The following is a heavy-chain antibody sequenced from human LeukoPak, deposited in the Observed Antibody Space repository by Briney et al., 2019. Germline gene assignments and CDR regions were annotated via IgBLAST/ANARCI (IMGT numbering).Heavy chain of an antibody. D-gene: IGHD7-27*01. CDR3: ARETGDGTF. Sequence: SETLSLTCTVSGAXISSGSYYWSWIRQPPGKGLEWIGYIYYSGSTNSNPSLKSRVTIPVDTSKNQFSLKLNSVTAADTAVYYCARETGDGTFWGQGTLVTVSS. V-gene: IGHV4-61*01. CDR1: GAXISSGSYY. CDR2: IYYSGST. J-gene: IGHJ4*02.